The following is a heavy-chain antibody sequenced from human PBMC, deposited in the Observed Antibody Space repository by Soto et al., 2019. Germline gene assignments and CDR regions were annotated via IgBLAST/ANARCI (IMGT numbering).Heavy chain of an antibody. CDR3: VRDPTLRRGYPIDY. V-gene: IGHV3-30*04. CDR1: GFTFSSDA. J-gene: IGHJ4*02. Sequence: QVQLVESGGGVVQPGRSLRLSCAASGFTFSSDAMHWVRQAPGKGLEWVAVISYDGRNKYYADSEKGRFTISRDNSKTTLYLQMNSLRAEDTAVYYCVRDPTLRRGYPIDYWGQGTLVTVST. CDR2: ISYDGRNK. D-gene: IGHD3-16*02.